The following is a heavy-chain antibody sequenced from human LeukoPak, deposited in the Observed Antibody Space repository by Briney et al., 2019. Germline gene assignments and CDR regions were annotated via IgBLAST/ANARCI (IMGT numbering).Heavy chain of an antibody. D-gene: IGHD4-17*01. CDR1: GFMLSTYG. Sequence: AGGSLRLSCAASGFMLSTYGMHWVRQAPGKGLEWVAFIRYDGSNKFYADSVKGRFTISRDTSKNTVYLQMNSLRAEDTAVYYCAKQESTVTTDYYYYYMDVWGKGTTVTVSS. CDR3: AKQESTVTTDYYYYYMDV. CDR2: IRYDGSNK. J-gene: IGHJ6*03. V-gene: IGHV3-30*02.